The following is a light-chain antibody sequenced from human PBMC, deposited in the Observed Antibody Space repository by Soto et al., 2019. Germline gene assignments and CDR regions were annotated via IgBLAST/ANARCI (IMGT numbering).Light chain of an antibody. CDR1: QGINSH. CDR3: QNYKSLSRRFGRA. V-gene: IGKV1-27*01. CDR2: AAS. J-gene: IGKJ1*01. Sequence: DVQLTQSPSSLSASVGDRISITCRASQGINSHVAWYQQKPGRSPTILIYAASTLESGVPSRFSGSGSDTDFTLTISGLQPEDAGIYYCQNYKSLSRRFGRAFGQGTKVDIK.